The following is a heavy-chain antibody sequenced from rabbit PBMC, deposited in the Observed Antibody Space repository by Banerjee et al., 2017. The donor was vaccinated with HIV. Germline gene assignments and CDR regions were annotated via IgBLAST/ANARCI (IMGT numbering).Heavy chain of an antibody. CDR1: GFSFSSSYY. Sequence: QEQLEESGGGLVQPEGSLTLTCTASGFSFSSSYYMCWVRQAPGKGLEWIACIYTGSSGTTYYASWAKGRFTISKTSSTTVTLQMTSLTAADMATYFCARDLAGVIGWNFNLWGPGTLVTVS. V-gene: IGHV1S45*01. CDR2: IYTGSSGTT. J-gene: IGHJ4*01. D-gene: IGHD4-1*01. CDR3: ARDLAGVIGWNFNL.